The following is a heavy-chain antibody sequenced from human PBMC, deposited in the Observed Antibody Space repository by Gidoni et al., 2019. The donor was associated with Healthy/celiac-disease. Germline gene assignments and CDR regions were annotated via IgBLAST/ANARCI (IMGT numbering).Heavy chain of an antibody. CDR2: ISAYNGNT. D-gene: IGHD3-3*01. V-gene: IGHV1-18*01. J-gene: IGHJ4*02. CDR3: ARGGLFRYYDFWSGYDY. CDR1: GYTFTSYG. Sequence: QVQLVQSGAEVKKPGASVMVSCKASGYTFTSYGISWVRQAPGQGLEWMRWISAYNGNTNYAQKLQGRVTMTTDTSTSTAYMELRSLRSDDTAVYYCARGGLFRYYDFWSGYDYWGQGTLVTVSS.